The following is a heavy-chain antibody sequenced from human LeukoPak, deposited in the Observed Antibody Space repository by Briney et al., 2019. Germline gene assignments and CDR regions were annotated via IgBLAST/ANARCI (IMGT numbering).Heavy chain of an antibody. CDR1: GFTFRNSA. Sequence: GGSLRLSRAASGFTFRNSAMSWVRQAPGKGLEWVSTISGSGVGTYYADSVKGRFTISRDNFKNTLYLQMNSLRAEDTAVYYCAKNNWNDMPFVDDWGQGTLVTVSS. J-gene: IGHJ4*02. V-gene: IGHV3-23*01. CDR3: AKNNWNDMPFVDD. CDR2: ISGSGVGT. D-gene: IGHD1-20*01.